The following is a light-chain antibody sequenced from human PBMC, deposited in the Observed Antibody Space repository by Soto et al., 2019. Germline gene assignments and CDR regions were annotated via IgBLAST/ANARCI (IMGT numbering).Light chain of an antibody. J-gene: IGLJ1*01. V-gene: IGLV7-46*01. CDR3: LLSYTGRLYV. CDR1: TGPVTNGHY. Sequence: QTVVTQEPSLTVSPGGTVTLTCGSSTGPVTNGHYPYWFQQKPGQAPRTLIYDTDSKHSWTPARFSGSLLGDKAALTLSGAQPEDEADYYCLLSYTGRLYVFGPGTKLTVL. CDR2: DTD.